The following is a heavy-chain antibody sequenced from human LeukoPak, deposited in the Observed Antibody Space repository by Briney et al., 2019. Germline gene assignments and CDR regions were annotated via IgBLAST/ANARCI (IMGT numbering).Heavy chain of an antibody. CDR2: ISYDGSNK. CDR3: ARSQSYMAVDY. V-gene: IGHV3-30*03. D-gene: IGHD2-2*02. Sequence: GRSLKLSCAASGFSFSAYGVHWVRQAPGKGLEWVAVISYDGSNKYYADSVKGRFTISRDNSKNTLYLQMNSLRAEDTAVYYCARSQSYMAVDYWGQGTLVTVSS. CDR1: GFSFSAYG. J-gene: IGHJ4*02.